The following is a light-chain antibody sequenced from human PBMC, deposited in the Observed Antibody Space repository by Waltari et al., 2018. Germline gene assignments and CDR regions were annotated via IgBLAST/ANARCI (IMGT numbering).Light chain of an antibody. V-gene: IGKV3-20*01. CDR3: QHYLRLPAT. J-gene: IGKJ1*01. CDR1: QSVSTY. Sequence: EIVLTQSPGTLSLSPGERATLSCRASQSVSTYLAWYQQKPGQAPRLLIYHASSRATGIPDRFSDSGSGTDFSLTISRLEPEDFAVYYCQHYLRLPATFGQGTKVEIK. CDR2: HAS.